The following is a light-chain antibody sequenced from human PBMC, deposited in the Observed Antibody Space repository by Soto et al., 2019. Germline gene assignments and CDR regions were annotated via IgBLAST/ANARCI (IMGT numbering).Light chain of an antibody. CDR1: SSGVENYNL. J-gene: IGLJ2*01. Sequence: QSALTQPASVSGSPGQSITLSCTRTSSGVENYNLVSWYQHRPGKAPKLIIYEGSQRPSGVSDRFSGSKSGNTASLTISGLRAEEEADYYCSSYAGAVVFGGGTKLTVL. CDR3: SSYAGAVV. CDR2: EGS. V-gene: IGLV2-23*01.